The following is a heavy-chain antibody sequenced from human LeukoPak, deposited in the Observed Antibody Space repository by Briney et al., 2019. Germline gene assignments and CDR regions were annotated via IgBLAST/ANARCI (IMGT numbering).Heavy chain of an antibody. CDR2: IYTSGST. Sequence: SSQTLSLTCTVSGGSISSGSYYWSWIRQPAGKGLEWIGRIYTSGSTNYNPSLKSRVTISVDTSKDQFSLKLSSVTAADTAVYYCARLPPVWGSWYEYFQHWGQGTLVTVSS. V-gene: IGHV4-61*02. CDR1: GGSISSGSYY. D-gene: IGHD6-13*01. CDR3: ARLPPVWGSWYEYFQH. J-gene: IGHJ1*01.